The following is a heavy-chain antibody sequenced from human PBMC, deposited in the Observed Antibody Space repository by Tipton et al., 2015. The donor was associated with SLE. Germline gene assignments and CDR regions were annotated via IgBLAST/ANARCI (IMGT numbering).Heavy chain of an antibody. CDR2: IYYSGST. D-gene: IGHD6-13*01. CDR3: ARPYLYSSSTDAFDI. Sequence: TLSLTCTVSGGSLSSSSYYWGWIRQPPGKVLEWIGYIYYSGSTYYNPSLKSRVTISVDTPKNQFSLKLSSVSAADTAVYYCARPYLYSSSTDAFDIWGQGTMVTVSS. J-gene: IGHJ3*02. CDR1: GGSLSSSSYY. V-gene: IGHV4-39*01.